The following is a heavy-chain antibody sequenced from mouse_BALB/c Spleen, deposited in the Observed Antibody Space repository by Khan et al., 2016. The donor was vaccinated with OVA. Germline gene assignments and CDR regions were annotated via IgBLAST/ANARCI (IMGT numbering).Heavy chain of an antibody. Sequence: QVQLKQSGPEVVRPGASVKMSCKASGYTFTSKWMHWVKQRPGQGLEWIGMIDPSNTETRLNQKFKDKATLNVERSSNTAYMQFSSLTSEDSAVYYCERSLLRSTVRAMDYWGQGTSVTVSS. J-gene: IGHJ4*01. CDR1: GYTFTSKW. D-gene: IGHD2-10*02. V-gene: IGHV1S127*01. CDR3: ERSLLRSTVRAMDY. CDR2: IDPSNTET.